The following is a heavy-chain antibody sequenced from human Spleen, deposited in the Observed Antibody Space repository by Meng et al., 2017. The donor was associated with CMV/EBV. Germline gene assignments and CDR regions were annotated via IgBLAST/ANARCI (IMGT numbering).Heavy chain of an antibody. J-gene: IGHJ4*02. CDR1: GFTFSSYS. Sequence: GGSLRLSCAASGFTFSSYSMNWVRQAPGKGLEWVANVKDDGGEKYYVDSVKGRFSISRDNAKNSLFLQMNSLRVEDTAVYYCARDQRQGWQLSTGPFDSWGQGTLVTVSS. CDR2: VKDDGGEK. V-gene: IGHV3-7*01. D-gene: IGHD4-23*01. CDR3: ARDQRQGWQLSTGPFDS.